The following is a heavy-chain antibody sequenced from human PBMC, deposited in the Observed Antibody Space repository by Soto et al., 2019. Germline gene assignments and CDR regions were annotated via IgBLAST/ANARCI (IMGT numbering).Heavy chain of an antibody. CDR1: GYSFTNYW. D-gene: IGHD6-6*01. CDR3: ARGSSSYYYYYGMDV. CDR2: IYPGDSDT. J-gene: IGHJ6*02. V-gene: IGHV5-51*04. Sequence: GESLKISCKGSGYSFTNYWIGWVRQMPGKGLEWMGIIYPGDSDTRYSPSFQGQVTISADKPISTAYLQWSSLKASDTAMYYCARGSSSYYYYYGMDVWGQGTTVTVSS.